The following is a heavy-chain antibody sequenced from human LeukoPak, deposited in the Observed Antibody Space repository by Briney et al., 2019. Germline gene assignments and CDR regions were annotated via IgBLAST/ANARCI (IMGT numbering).Heavy chain of an antibody. CDR3: ARVDLVLSGLGYYFDY. Sequence: PSETLSLTCTVSGGSMSNSSYYWGWIRQPPGKGLEWIGSIYHSGSTYYNPSLKSRVTISVDTSKNQFSLKLSSVTAADTAVYYCARVDLVLSGLGYYFDYWGQGTLVTVSS. D-gene: IGHD1-26*01. CDR1: GGSMSNSSYY. J-gene: IGHJ4*02. CDR2: IYHSGST. V-gene: IGHV4-39*07.